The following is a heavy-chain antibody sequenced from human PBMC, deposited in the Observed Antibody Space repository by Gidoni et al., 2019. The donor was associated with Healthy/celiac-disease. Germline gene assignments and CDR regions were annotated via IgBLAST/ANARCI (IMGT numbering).Heavy chain of an antibody. CDR1: GFTFSSYA. CDR3: ARAGRVATIILALLDY. CDR2: LSYDGSNK. J-gene: IGHJ4*02. Sequence: QVQLVESGGGVVQPGRSLRLSCAASGFTFSSYAMHWVRQAPGKGLEWLAVLSYDGSNKYYADSVKGRFTISRDNSKNTLYLQMNSLRAEDTAVYYCARAGRVATIILALLDYWGQGTLVTVSS. V-gene: IGHV3-30*04. D-gene: IGHD5-12*01.